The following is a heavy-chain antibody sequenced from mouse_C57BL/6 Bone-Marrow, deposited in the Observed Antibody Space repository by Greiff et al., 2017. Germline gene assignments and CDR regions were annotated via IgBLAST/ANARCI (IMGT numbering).Heavy chain of an antibody. CDR1: GFSLSTFGMG. Sequence: QVTLKESGPGILQPSQTLSLTCSFSGFSLSTFGMGVGRIRQPSGKGLEWLAHIWWDDDKYYNPALKSRLTISKYTSKNQVFLTIANVDTADTATYYCARMGGWLPFDYWGQGTTLTVSS. CDR2: IWWDDDK. CDR3: ARMGGWLPFDY. V-gene: IGHV8-8*01. D-gene: IGHD2-3*01. J-gene: IGHJ2*01.